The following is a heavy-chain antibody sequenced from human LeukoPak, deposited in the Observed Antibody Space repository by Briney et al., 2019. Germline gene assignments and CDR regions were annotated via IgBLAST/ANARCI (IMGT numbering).Heavy chain of an antibody. CDR2: IYYSGST. D-gene: IGHD6-6*01. Sequence: SETLSLTCTVSGGSISSSIYYWGWIRQPPGKGLEWIGYIYYSGSTNSNPSLKSRVTISLDTFKNQFSLKLSSVTAADTAVYYCARAGQFISARPITFDYWGQGSLVTVSS. J-gene: IGHJ4*02. CDR3: ARAGQFISARPITFDY. CDR1: GGSISSSIYY. V-gene: IGHV4-61*05.